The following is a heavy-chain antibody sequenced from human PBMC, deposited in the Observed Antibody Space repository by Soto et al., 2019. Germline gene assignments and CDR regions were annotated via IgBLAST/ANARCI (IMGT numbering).Heavy chain of an antibody. CDR3: ARGGFCSSTTCSNYHGMDV. J-gene: IGHJ6*02. D-gene: IGHD2-2*03. V-gene: IGHV3-33*01. CDR2: IWYDGTNQ. Sequence: PGGSLRLSCAASGFTFSSFGMHWVRQAPGKGLEWAALIWYDGTNQNYADSVRGRFTISRDNSKNTLYLQINSLRAEDTAVYYCARGGFCSSTTCSNYHGMDVWGQGTTVTVSS. CDR1: GFTFSSFG.